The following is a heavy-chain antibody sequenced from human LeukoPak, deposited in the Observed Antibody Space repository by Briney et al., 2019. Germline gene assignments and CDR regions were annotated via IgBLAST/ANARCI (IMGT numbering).Heavy chain of an antibody. Sequence: GGSLKISCKGSGYSFTSYWISWVRQMPGKGLEWMGRIDPSDSYTNYSPSFQGHVTISADKSISTAYLQRSSLKASDTAMYYCARHGGDSSFNWFDPWGQGTLVTVSS. V-gene: IGHV5-10-1*01. D-gene: IGHD5-18*01. CDR2: IDPSDSYT. CDR1: GYSFTSYW. J-gene: IGHJ5*02. CDR3: ARHGGDSSFNWFDP.